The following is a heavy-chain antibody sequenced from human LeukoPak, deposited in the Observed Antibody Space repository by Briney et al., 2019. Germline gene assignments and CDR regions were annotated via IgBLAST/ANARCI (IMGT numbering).Heavy chain of an antibody. V-gene: IGHV1-46*01. Sequence: GASVKVSCKASGYTFTSYYMHWVRQAPGQGLEWMGIINPSGGSTSYAQKFQGRVTMTRNTSISTAYMELSSLRSEDTAVYYCARGFGMATSDPAFDYWGQGTLVTVSS. CDR1: GYTFTSYY. J-gene: IGHJ4*02. D-gene: IGHD5-24*01. CDR3: ARGFGMATSDPAFDY. CDR2: INPSGGST.